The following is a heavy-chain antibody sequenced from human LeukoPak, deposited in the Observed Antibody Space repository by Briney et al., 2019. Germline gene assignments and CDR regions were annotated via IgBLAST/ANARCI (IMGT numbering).Heavy chain of an antibody. CDR2: IWYDGSNK. D-gene: IGHD2-15*01. J-gene: IGHJ4*02. V-gene: IGHV3-30*19. CDR1: AFTFSSYG. CDR3: ARGYCSGGSCYSDY. Sequence: GGSLRLSCAASAFTFSSYGMHWVRQAPGKGLEWVAVIWYDGSNKYYADSVKGRFTISRDNSKNTLYLQMNSLRAEDTAVYYCARGYCSGGSCYSDYWGQGTLVTVSS.